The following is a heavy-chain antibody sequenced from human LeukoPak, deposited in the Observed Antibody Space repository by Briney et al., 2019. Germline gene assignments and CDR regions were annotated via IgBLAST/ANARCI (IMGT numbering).Heavy chain of an antibody. CDR2: ISSDGSNT. CDR1: GFTFSPYW. D-gene: IGHD6-19*01. J-gene: IGHJ4*02. V-gene: IGHV3-74*01. CDR3: AKRGDGGAWYDY. Sequence: GGSLRLSCAVSGFTFSPYWMDWVRQAPGKRLVWVSRISSDGSNTAYADSVKGRFTISRDNAKNTLYLQMSSLRAEDTAVYYCAKRGDGGAWYDYWGQGTLVIVSS.